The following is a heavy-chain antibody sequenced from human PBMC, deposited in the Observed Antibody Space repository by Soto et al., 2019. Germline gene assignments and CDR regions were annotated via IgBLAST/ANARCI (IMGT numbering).Heavy chain of an antibody. CDR3: ARGSLGENGSVVVVAAGVLFDY. D-gene: IGHD2-15*01. CDR2: IYHSGST. J-gene: IGHJ4*02. CDR1: GGSISSGGYS. Sequence: SETLSLTCAVSGGSISSGGYSCNWIRQPPGKGLEWIGYIYHSGSTYYNPSLKSRVTISVDRSKNQFSLKLSSVTAADTAVYYCARGSLGENGSVVVVAAGVLFDYWGQGTLVTVSS. V-gene: IGHV4-30-2*01.